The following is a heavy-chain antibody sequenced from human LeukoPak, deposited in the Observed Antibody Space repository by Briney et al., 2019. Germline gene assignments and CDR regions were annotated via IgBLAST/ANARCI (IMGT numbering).Heavy chain of an antibody. J-gene: IGHJ4*02. CDR1: GGSFSGYY. V-gene: IGHV4-34*01. CDR3: ARGPPQVLPYYFDY. CDR2: INHSGST. Sequence: SETLTLTCAVYGGSFSGYYWSWIRQPPGKGLEWIGEINHSGSTNYNPSLKSRVTISVDTSKNQFSLKLSSVTAADTAVYYCARGPPQVLPYYFDYWGQGTLVTVSS.